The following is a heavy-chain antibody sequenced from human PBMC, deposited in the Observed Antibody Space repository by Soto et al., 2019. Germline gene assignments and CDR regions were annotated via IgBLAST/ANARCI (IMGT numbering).Heavy chain of an antibody. Sequence: ASVKVSCKASGYTFTSYGISWVRQAPGQGLEWMGWISAYNGNTNYAQKLQGRVTMTTDTSTSTAYMELGSLRSDDTAVYYCARARGSLLWFGELRTFDYWGQGTLVTVSS. CDR3: ARARGSLLWFGELRTFDY. J-gene: IGHJ4*02. CDR2: ISAYNGNT. D-gene: IGHD3-10*01. CDR1: GYTFTSYG. V-gene: IGHV1-18*01.